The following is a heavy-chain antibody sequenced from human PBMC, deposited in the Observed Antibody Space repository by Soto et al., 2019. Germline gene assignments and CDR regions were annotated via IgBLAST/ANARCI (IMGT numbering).Heavy chain of an antibody. J-gene: IGHJ4*02. V-gene: IGHV3-53*01. CDR3: ARGAKGISPNY. D-gene: IGHD3-10*01. CDR1: GFTVSSNY. Sequence: GGSLRLSCAASGFTVSSNYMSWVRQAPGKGLEWVSVIYSGGSTYYADSVKGRFTISRDNSKNTLYLQMNSLRAEDTAVYYCARGAKGISPNYWGQGTLVTVSS. CDR2: IYSGGST.